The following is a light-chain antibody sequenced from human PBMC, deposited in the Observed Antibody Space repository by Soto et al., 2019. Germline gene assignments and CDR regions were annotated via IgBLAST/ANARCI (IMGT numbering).Light chain of an antibody. J-gene: IGKJ3*01. CDR3: QQYGSSSFT. CDR1: QSVASSY. V-gene: IGKV3-20*01. Sequence: EIVLTQSPGTLSLSPGERATLSCRARQSVASSYLAWYQQKPGQAPRLLIYGASYRASGIPDRFSGSGFGTDFTLSISRLEPEDFAVYYCQQYGSSSFTFGPGTRVDIK. CDR2: GAS.